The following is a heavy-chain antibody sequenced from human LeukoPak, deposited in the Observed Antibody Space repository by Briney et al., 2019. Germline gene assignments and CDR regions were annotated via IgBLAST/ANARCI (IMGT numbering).Heavy chain of an antibody. J-gene: IGHJ4*02. D-gene: IGHD3-3*01. CDR3: ARDRIFGVVIAPVFDY. Sequence: ASVTVSCKASGYTFTSYGISWVRQAPGQGLEWMGWISAYNGNTNYAQKLQGRVTITTDTSTSTAYMELRSLRSDDTAVYYCARDRIFGVVIAPVFDYWGQGTLVTVSS. CDR2: ISAYNGNT. V-gene: IGHV1-18*01. CDR1: GYTFTSYG.